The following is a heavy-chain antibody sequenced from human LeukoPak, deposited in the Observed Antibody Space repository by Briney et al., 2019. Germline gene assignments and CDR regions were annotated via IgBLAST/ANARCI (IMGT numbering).Heavy chain of an antibody. CDR2: ISAYSGNT. CDR1: GYTFTSYG. Sequence: GASVKVSYKASGYTFTSYGISWVRQAPGQGLEWMGWISAYSGNTNYAQKLQGRVTMTTDTSTSTAYMELRSLRSDDTAVYYCARGFIAAAGTSYYYYYGMDVWGQGTTVTVSS. D-gene: IGHD6-13*01. J-gene: IGHJ6*02. CDR3: ARGFIAAAGTSYYYYYGMDV. V-gene: IGHV1-18*01.